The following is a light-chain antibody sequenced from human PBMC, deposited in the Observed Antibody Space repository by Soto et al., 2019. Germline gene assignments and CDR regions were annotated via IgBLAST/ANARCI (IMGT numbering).Light chain of an antibody. Sequence: EVVLKQSPGALSLSPGERATLSCRASQSVSSSYLAWYQQKPGQAPRLLIYGASSRATGIPDRFSGSGSGTDFTLTISRLEPEDSAVYYCQQYGTSPITFGQGTRLET. CDR1: QSVSSSY. CDR3: QQYGTSPIT. J-gene: IGKJ5*01. V-gene: IGKV3-20*01. CDR2: GAS.